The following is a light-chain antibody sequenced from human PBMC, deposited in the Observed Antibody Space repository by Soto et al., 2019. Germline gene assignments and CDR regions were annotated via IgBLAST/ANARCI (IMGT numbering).Light chain of an antibody. V-gene: IGKV2-28*01. J-gene: IGKJ4*01. CDR1: RNLYSSGYNY. CDR3: MQTLQTPLT. CDR2: FGS. Sequence: DIVMTQSPFSLPVTPGEPASISSRSSRNLYSSGYNYLDWYLQKPGQPPQLLIYFGSNRASGVPDRFSGSGSGTDFTLEISRVEAADLGVYYCMQTLQTPLTFGGGTKVEI.